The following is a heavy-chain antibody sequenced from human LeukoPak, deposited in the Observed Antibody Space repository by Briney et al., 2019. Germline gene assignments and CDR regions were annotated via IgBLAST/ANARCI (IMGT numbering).Heavy chain of an antibody. CDR1: GGSISSGSYY. D-gene: IGHD2-15*01. Sequence: SETLSLTCTVSGGSISSGSYYWTWIRQPAGKGLEWIGRIYTSGSTNYNPSLKSRVTISVDTSKNQFSLKLSSVTAADTAVYYCARILCSGGSCYSRYFDYWGQGTLVTVSS. J-gene: IGHJ4*02. CDR3: ARILCSGGSCYSRYFDY. CDR2: IYTSGST. V-gene: IGHV4-61*02.